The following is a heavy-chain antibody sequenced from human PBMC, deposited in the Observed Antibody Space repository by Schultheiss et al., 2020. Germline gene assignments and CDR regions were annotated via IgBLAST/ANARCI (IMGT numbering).Heavy chain of an antibody. Sequence: SETLSLTCAVSGYSISSSNWWGWIRQHPGKGLEWIGYIYYSGSTYYNPSLKSRVTMSVDTSKNQFSLKLSSVTAVDTAVYYCARSGGGDSYGMDVWGQGTTVTVSS. V-gene: IGHV4-28*01. CDR1: GYSISSSNW. CDR2: IYYSGST. D-gene: IGHD2-21*02. J-gene: IGHJ6*02. CDR3: ARSGGGDSYGMDV.